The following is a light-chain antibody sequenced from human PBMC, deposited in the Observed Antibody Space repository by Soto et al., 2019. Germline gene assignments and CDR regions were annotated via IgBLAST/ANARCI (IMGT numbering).Light chain of an antibody. V-gene: IGKV1-39*01. Sequence: DIQTTQSPSSLSASVGDRVTITCRASQSISSNLNWYQQKPGEAPKLLIYVASSLQSGVPSRFSGSESGTDYTLTISSLQPDDFGTYYCQQSYSTPYTFGQGTKLEIK. CDR1: QSISSN. CDR2: VAS. CDR3: QQSYSTPYT. J-gene: IGKJ2*01.